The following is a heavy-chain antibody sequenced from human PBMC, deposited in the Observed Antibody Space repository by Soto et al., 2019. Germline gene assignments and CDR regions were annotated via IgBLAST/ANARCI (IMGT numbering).Heavy chain of an antibody. CDR3: AREKYYYGMDV. CDR1: GFTFSSYW. CDR2: INSDGSST. V-gene: IGHV3-74*01. Sequence: GRSLRLSCAASGFTFSSYWMHWVRQAPGKGLVWVSRINSDGSSTSYADSVKGRFTISRDNAKNTLYLQMNSLRAEDTAVYYCAREKYYYGMDVWGQGTTVTVSS. J-gene: IGHJ6*02.